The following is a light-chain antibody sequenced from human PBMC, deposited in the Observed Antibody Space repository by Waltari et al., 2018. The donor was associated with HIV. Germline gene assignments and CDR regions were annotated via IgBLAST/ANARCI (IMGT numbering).Light chain of an antibody. V-gene: IGKV4-1*01. CDR2: WAS. J-gene: IGKJ2*01. Sequence: DIEVTQSPDSLAVSLGERATINCKSSQSVLSRSNNRNYLAWFQQKPGQSPKLLISWASARESGVPARFSGGGSGTDFTLTIRSLQAEDVATYYCQQYYSTPDTFGQGTKLEI. CDR3: QQYYSTPDT. CDR1: QSVLSRSNNRNY.